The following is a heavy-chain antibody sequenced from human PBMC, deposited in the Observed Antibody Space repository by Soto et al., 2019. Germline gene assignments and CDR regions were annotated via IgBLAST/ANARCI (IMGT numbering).Heavy chain of an antibody. D-gene: IGHD1-1*01. J-gene: IGHJ4*02. CDR1: GFPFREFG. V-gene: IGHV3-33*05. CDR3: ARRWNYYLDF. Sequence: QMQLVESGGGVVQPGRSLRLSCVASGFPFREFGMHWVRQAPGKGLEWVALISYDGSDYADSVKGRFTISRDDSRDSLFLHMYNLRPDDTGFCYCARRWNYYLDFWGQGTLVAVSS. CDR2: ISYDGSD.